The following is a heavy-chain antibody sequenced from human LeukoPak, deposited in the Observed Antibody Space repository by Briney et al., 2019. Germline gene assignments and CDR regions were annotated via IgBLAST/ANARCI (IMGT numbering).Heavy chain of an antibody. Sequence: SETLSLTRTVSGGSFTSYYWSWIRQPPGKGLEWIGYIYTSGTTKYNPSLKTRATILVDTSKNQFSLKLSSVTVGDTAVYYCARFLTVSQFDYWGQGTLVTVSS. V-gene: IGHV4-4*09. D-gene: IGHD3-22*01. J-gene: IGHJ4*02. CDR2: IYTSGTT. CDR3: ARFLTVSQFDY. CDR1: GGSFTSYY.